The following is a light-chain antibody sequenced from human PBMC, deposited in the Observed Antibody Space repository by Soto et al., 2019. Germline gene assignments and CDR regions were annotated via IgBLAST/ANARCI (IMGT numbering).Light chain of an antibody. Sequence: EIVLTQSPATLSLSPGERVTLSCRASQSISSHLAWYQQKPGQAPRLLIYDATNRATGVPAKFSGSGSGTDFTLTINSLEPEDFAIYYCQQRSDWPLTFGQGTRLEIK. CDR3: QQRSDWPLT. CDR1: QSISSH. V-gene: IGKV3-11*01. CDR2: DAT. J-gene: IGKJ5*01.